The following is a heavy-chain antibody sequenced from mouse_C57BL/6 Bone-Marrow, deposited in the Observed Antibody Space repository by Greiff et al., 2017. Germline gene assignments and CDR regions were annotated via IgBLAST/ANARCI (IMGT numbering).Heavy chain of an antibody. J-gene: IGHJ4*01. CDR2: ISSGGSYT. Sequence: EVQLKESGGGLVKPGGSLKLSCAASGFTFSSYAMSWVRQTPEKRLEWVATISSGGSYTYYPDSVKGRFTISRDNAKNTLYLQMSSLRSEDTAMYYCARQGAMDYWGQGTSVTVSS. V-gene: IGHV5-9-3*01. CDR3: ARQGAMDY. CDR1: GFTFSSYA.